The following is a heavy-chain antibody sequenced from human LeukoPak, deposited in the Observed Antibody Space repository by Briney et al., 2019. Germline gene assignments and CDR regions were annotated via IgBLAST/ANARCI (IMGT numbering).Heavy chain of an antibody. D-gene: IGHD6-13*01. J-gene: IGHJ5*02. CDR2: IYYSGST. Sequence: SETLSLTCTVSGGSISSYYWSWIRQPPGKGLEWIGYIYYSGSTSYKPSLKSRITISVDTSKNQFSLNLSSVTAADTAVYYCVRGKAAAGAIWFDPWGQGTLVTVSS. CDR1: GGSISSYY. V-gene: IGHV4-59*01. CDR3: VRGKAAAGAIWFDP.